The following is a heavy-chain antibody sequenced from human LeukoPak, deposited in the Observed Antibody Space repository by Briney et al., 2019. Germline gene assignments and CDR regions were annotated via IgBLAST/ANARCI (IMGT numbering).Heavy chain of an antibody. CDR3: ARDRGIAVAGGEFDY. Sequence: GGSLRLSCAASGFTFSSYAMHWVRQAPGKGLEWVAVISYDGSNKYYADSVKGRFTISRGNSKNTLYLQMNSLRAEDTAVYYCARDRGIAVAGGEFDYWGQGTLVTVSS. CDR2: ISYDGSNK. D-gene: IGHD6-19*01. CDR1: GFTFSSYA. V-gene: IGHV3-30-3*01. J-gene: IGHJ4*02.